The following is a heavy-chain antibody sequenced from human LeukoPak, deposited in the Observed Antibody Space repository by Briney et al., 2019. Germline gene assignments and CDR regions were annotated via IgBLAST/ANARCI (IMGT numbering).Heavy chain of an antibody. CDR1: GCTFTGYY. CDR3: ARDFPSKREAFDY. D-gene: IGHD1-26*01. CDR2: INPNSGGT. J-gene: IGHJ4*02. V-gene: IGHV1-2*02. Sequence: ASVKVSWKASGCTFTGYYMHWVRQAPGQGLEWMGWINPNSGGTNYAQKFQGRVTMTRDTSISTAYMELSRLRSDDTAVYYCARDFPSKREAFDYWGQGTLVTVSS.